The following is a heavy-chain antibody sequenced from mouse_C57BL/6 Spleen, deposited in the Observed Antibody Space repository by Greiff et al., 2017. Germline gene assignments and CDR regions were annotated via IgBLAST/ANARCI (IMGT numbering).Heavy chain of an antibody. V-gene: IGHV5-9-1*02. J-gene: IGHJ4*01. Sequence: EVQLVESGEGLVKPGGSLKLSCAASGFTFSSYAMSWVRPTPEKRLEWVAYISSGGDYIYYADTVKGRFTISRDNARNTLYLQMSSLKSEDTAMYYCTRDPQLGQYAMDYWGQGTSVTVSS. D-gene: IGHD4-1*02. CDR3: TRDPQLGQYAMDY. CDR2: ISSGGDYI. CDR1: GFTFSSYA.